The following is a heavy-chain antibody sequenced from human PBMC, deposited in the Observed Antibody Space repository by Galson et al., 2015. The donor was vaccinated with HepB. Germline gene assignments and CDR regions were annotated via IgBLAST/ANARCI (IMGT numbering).Heavy chain of an antibody. D-gene: IGHD6-19*01. CDR3: ARGVGIAVAGPPGV. Sequence: ETLSLTCTVSGGSISSYYWSWIRQPPGKGLEWIGYIYYSGSTNYNPSLKSRVTISVDTSKNQFSLKLSSVTAADTAVYYCARGVGIAVAGPPGVWGQGTTVTASS. CDR1: GGSISSYY. CDR2: IYYSGST. V-gene: IGHV4-59*01. J-gene: IGHJ6*02.